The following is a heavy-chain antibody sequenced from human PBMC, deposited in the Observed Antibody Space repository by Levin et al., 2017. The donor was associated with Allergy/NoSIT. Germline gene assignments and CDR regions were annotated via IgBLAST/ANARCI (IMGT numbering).Heavy chain of an antibody. J-gene: IGHJ2*01. V-gene: IGHV1-2*02. CDR2: INPNSGGT. Sequence: GESLKISCKASGYTFTGYYMHWVRQAPGQGLEWMGWINPNSGGTNYAQKFQGRVTMTRDTSISTAYMELSRLRSDDTAVYYCASSRDPYSISWYNWYFDLWGRGTLVTVSS. CDR1: GYTFTGYY. D-gene: IGHD6-13*01. CDR3: ASSRDPYSISWYNWYFDL.